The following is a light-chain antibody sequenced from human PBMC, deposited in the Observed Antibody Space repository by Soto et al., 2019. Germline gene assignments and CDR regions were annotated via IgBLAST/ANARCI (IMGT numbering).Light chain of an antibody. J-gene: IGKJ1*01. CDR3: QQSYSTPSWT. Sequence: DIQMTQSPSTLSASVGDRVTITCRASQSISSWLAWYQQKPGKAPKLLIYAASSLQSGVPSRFSGSGSGTDFTLTISSLQPEDFATYYCQQSYSTPSWTFGKGTKVE. V-gene: IGKV1-39*01. CDR1: QSISSW. CDR2: AAS.